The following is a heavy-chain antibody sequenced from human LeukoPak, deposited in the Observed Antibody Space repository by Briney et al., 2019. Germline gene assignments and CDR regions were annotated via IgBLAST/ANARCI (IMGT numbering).Heavy chain of an antibody. CDR3: AKDHYYYDSSGYQDY. J-gene: IGHJ4*02. D-gene: IGHD3-22*01. CDR1: GFAFSSYA. CDR2: ISYDGSNK. V-gene: IGHV3-30*04. Sequence: GGSLRLSCAASGFAFSSYAVHWVRQAPGKGLECVAVISYDGSNKYYADSVKGRFTISRDNTKNTLYLQMNSLRAEDTAVYYCAKDHYYYDSSGYQDYWGQGTLVTVSS.